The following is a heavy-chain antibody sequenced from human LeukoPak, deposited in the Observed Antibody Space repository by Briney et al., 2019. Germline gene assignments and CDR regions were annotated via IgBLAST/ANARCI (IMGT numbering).Heavy chain of an antibody. Sequence: PGGSLRLSCAASGFTFSSYAMSWVRQAPGKGLEWVAFMRYNGGNGYYADSVKGRFTISRDNLKSMLYLQMNSLRTDDTGLYFCAKDREEQLVRGWFDPWGQGTLVTVSS. CDR1: GFTFSSYA. D-gene: IGHD6-13*01. V-gene: IGHV3-30*02. CDR3: AKDREEQLVRGWFDP. J-gene: IGHJ5*02. CDR2: MRYNGGNG.